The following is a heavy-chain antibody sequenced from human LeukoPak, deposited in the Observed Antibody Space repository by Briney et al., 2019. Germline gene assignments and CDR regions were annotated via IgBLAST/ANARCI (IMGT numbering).Heavy chain of an antibody. CDR3: ARDGIVVVPAALCYYYYYMDV. CDR1: GFTFSSYA. D-gene: IGHD2-2*01. CDR2: ISYDGSNK. Sequence: PGGSLRLSCAASGFTFSSYAMHWVRQAPGKGLEWVAVISYDGSNKYYADSVKGRFTISRDNSKNTLYLQMNSLRAEDTAVYYCARDGIVVVPAALCYYYYYMDVWGKGTTVTVSS. V-gene: IGHV3-30-3*01. J-gene: IGHJ6*03.